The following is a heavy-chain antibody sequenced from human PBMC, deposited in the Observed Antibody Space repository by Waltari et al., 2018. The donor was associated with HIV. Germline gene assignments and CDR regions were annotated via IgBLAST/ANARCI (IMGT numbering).Heavy chain of an antibody. Sequence: EVQLVESGGGLVQPGGSLRLSCAASGFTFSSYSMNWVRQAPGKGLEWVSYISSSGSTIYYADSVRGRCTISRDNAKNSLYLQLNSLRAEDTAVYYCARDYSGTYADFDYWGQGTLVTVSS. V-gene: IGHV3-48*01. CDR1: GFTFSSYS. D-gene: IGHD1-26*01. CDR3: ARDYSGTYADFDY. CDR2: ISSSGSTI. J-gene: IGHJ4*02.